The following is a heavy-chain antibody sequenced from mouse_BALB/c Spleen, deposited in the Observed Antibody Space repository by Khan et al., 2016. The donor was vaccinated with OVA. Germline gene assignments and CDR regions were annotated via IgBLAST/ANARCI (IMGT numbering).Heavy chain of an antibody. J-gene: IGHJ2*01. D-gene: IGHD1-1*02. CDR3: ARIKKMVATYFDY. CDR2: TNPTNGRT. CDR1: GYTFTSYW. Sequence: QVQLQQSGAELVKAGASVKMSCKASGYTFTSYWMHWVKQRLGQGLEWFAETNPTNGRTYYNEKFKSTATLTVDKSSSKASLLLSGPPFDAPAVYYCARIKKMVATYFDYWGQGTTLTVSS. V-gene: IGHV1S81*02.